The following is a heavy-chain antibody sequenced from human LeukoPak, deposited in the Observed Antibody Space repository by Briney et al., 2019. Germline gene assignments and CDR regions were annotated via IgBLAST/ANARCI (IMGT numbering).Heavy chain of an antibody. J-gene: IGHJ4*02. V-gene: IGHV3-7*03. CDR2: IKEDGSEK. CDR3: ARDGRNIAAAETGY. Sequence: PGGSLRLSCAASGFTISDYWMSWVRQAPGKGLEWVANIKEDGSEKNYVDSAKGRFTISRDNAKNSLYLQMNSLRAEDTAVYYCARDGRNIAAAETGYWGQGTLVTVSS. CDR1: GFTISDYW. D-gene: IGHD6-13*01.